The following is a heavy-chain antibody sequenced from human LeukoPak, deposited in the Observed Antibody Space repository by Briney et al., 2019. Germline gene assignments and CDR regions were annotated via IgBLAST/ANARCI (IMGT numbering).Heavy chain of an antibody. J-gene: IGHJ1*01. CDR3: ARSSFTRAAEYFQH. CDR1: GFTFSSYA. V-gene: IGHV3-7*01. D-gene: IGHD2-15*01. CDR2: IKQDGSEK. Sequence: GGSLRLSCAASGFTFSSYAMSWVRQAPGKGLEWVANIKQDGSEKYYVDSVKGRFTISRDNAKNSLYLQMNSLRAEDTAVYYCARSSFTRAAEYFQHWGQGTLVTVSS.